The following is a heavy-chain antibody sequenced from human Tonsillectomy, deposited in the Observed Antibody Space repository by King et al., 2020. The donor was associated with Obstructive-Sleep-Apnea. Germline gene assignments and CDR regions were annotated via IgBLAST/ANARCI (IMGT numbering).Heavy chain of an antibody. CDR1: GFTFSSYA. V-gene: IGHV3-30-3*01. CDR3: ARDTLPNYYGSGSYLGPETY. D-gene: IGHD3-10*01. Sequence: QVQLVESGGGVVQPGRSLRLSCAASGFTFSSYAMHWVRQAPGKGLEWVAVISYDGSNKYYADSVKGRFTISRDNSKNTLYLQMNSLRAEDTAVYYCARDTLPNYYGSGSYLGPETYWGQGTLVTVSS. J-gene: IGHJ4*02. CDR2: ISYDGSNK.